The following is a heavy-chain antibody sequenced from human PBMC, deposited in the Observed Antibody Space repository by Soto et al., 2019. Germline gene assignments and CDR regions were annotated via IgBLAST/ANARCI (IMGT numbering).Heavy chain of an antibody. CDR1: GFTFSSYP. CDR3: AKGGRGITFGGVIAPFDY. V-gene: IGHV3-23*01. J-gene: IGHJ4*02. D-gene: IGHD3-16*02. Sequence: GGSLRLSCAASGFTFSSYPMSWVRQAPGKGLEWVSAISGSGGSTYYADSVKGRFTISRDNSKNTLYLQMNSLRAEDTAVYYCAKGGRGITFGGVIAPFDYWGQGTLVTVSS. CDR2: ISGSGGST.